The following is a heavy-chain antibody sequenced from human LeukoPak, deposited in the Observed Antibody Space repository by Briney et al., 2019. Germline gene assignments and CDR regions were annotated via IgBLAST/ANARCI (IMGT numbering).Heavy chain of an antibody. CDR3: AKVAKYYYGSETYYFFEH. V-gene: IGHV3-48*03. CDR2: ISSSGSTI. Sequence: GGSLRLSCAASGFTFSSYEMNWVRQAPGKGLEWVSYISSSGSTIYYADSVKGRFTISRDNAKNSLYLQMDSLRVEDTAVYYCAKVAKYYYGSETYYFFEHWGQGTPVTASS. CDR1: GFTFSSYE. J-gene: IGHJ4*02. D-gene: IGHD3-10*01.